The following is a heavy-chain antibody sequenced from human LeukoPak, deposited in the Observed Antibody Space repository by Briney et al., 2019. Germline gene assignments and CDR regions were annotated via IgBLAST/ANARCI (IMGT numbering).Heavy chain of an antibody. CDR2: INVANGNA. CDR3: AREACSDGVCYFEY. CDR1: GYTFTNYA. D-gene: IGHD2-8*01. J-gene: IGHJ4*02. Sequence: ASVKVSCKASGYTFTNYAIHWMRQAPAQRLEWMGWINVANGNAKYSQKFQGRVTITRDTSATTVYMELGSLRFDDAAVYYCAREACSDGVCYFEYWGQGTLVTVSS. V-gene: IGHV1-3*01.